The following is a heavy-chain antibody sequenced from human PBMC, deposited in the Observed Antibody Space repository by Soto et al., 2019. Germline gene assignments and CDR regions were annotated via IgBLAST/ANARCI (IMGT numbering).Heavy chain of an antibody. Sequence: ASVKVSCKASGYTFTSYGISWVRQAPGEGLEWMGWISAYNGNTNYAQKLQGRVTMTTDTSTSTAYMELRSLRSDDTAVYYCARGYCSGGSCYPKPPDAFDIWGQGTMVTV. V-gene: IGHV1-18*01. CDR1: GYTFTSYG. CDR3: ARGYCSGGSCYPKPPDAFDI. J-gene: IGHJ3*02. CDR2: ISAYNGNT. D-gene: IGHD2-15*01.